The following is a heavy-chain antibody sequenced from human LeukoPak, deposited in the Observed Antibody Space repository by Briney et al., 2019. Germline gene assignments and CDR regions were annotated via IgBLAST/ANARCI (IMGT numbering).Heavy chain of an antibody. Sequence: RSHSLSPTWSVAGPSTVSGTYCWSWIRQPRGKGREWVGYIFVGGTTYYNPSLKTRVTISVDTSKNQFSLQLSSVTAVGTAVYYGARDLTIFEVDTTVAFDIWGQGTMVTVSS. J-gene: IGHJ3*02. CDR2: IFVGGTT. V-gene: IGHV4-30-4*08. CDR3: ARDLTIFEVDTTVAFDI. CDR1: GPSTVSGTYC. D-gene: IGHD3-3*01.